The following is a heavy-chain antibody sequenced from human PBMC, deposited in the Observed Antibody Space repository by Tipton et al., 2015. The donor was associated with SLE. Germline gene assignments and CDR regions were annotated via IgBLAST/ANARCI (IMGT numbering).Heavy chain of an antibody. CDR3: ARYGDTTTVTTWAY. V-gene: IGHV4-39*07. CDR1: GGSISSSSYY. J-gene: IGHJ4*02. Sequence: TLSLTCTVSGGSISSSSYYWGWIRQPPGKGLEWIGSIYYSGSTYYNPSLKSRVTISVDTSKNQFSLKLSSVTAADTAVYYCARYGDTTTVTTWAYWGQGTLVTVSS. CDR2: IYYSGST. D-gene: IGHD4-17*01.